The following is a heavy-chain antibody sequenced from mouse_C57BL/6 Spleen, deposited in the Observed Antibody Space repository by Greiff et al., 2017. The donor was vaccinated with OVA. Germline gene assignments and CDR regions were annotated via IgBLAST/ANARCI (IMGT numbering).Heavy chain of an antibody. CDR3: VRGLLDYAMDY. CDR1: GFSFNTYA. J-gene: IGHJ4*01. V-gene: IGHV10-1*01. Sequence: EVKLMESGGGLVQPKGSLKLSCAASGFSFNTYAMNWVRQAPGKGLEWVARIRSKSNNYATYYADSVKDRFTISRDDSESMLYLQMNNLKTEDTAMYHCVRGLLDYAMDYWGQGTSVTVSS. CDR2: IRSKSNNYAT.